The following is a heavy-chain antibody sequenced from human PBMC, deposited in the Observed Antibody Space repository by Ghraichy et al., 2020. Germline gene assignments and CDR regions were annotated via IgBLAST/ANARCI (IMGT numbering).Heavy chain of an antibody. D-gene: IGHD5-24*01. V-gene: IGHV4-59*01. Sequence: SETLSLTCTVSGGSISSYYWSWIRQPPGKGLEWIGYIYYSGSTNYNPSLKSRVTISVDTSKNQFSLKLSSVTAADTAVYYCARCRDGYTADYWGQGTLVTVSS. CDR2: IYYSGST. CDR1: GGSISSYY. CDR3: ARCRDGYTADY. J-gene: IGHJ4*02.